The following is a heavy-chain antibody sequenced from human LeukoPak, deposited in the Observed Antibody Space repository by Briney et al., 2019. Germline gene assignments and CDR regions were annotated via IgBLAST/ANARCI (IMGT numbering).Heavy chain of an antibody. J-gene: IGHJ4*02. V-gene: IGHV3-21*01. CDR3: ARSFLSIAAAATDY. CDR2: ISSSSSYI. Sequence: GGSLRLSCAASGFTFSSYSMNWARQAPGKGLEWVSSISSSSSYIYYADSVKGRFTISRDNAKNSLYLQMNSLRAEDTAVYYCARSFLSIAAAATDYWGQGTLVTVSS. D-gene: IGHD6-13*01. CDR1: GFTFSSYS.